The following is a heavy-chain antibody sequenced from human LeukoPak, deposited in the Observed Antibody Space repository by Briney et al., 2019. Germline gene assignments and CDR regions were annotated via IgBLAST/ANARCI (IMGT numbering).Heavy chain of an antibody. D-gene: IGHD4-23*01. CDR3: ARDARGNLDY. CDR1: GFTFSSYA. V-gene: IGHV3-53*04. Sequence: GGSLRLSCAASGFTFSSYAMHWVRQALGKGLEWVSVIYSGGTTYYADSVKGRFTISRHNSKNTVYLQMNSLRVEDTAIYYCARDARGNLDYWGQGTLVTVSS. J-gene: IGHJ4*02. CDR2: IYSGGTT.